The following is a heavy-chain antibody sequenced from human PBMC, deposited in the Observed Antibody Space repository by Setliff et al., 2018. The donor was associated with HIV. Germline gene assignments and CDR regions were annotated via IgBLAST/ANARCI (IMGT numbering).Heavy chain of an antibody. CDR3: IKDILAGGADV. CDR2: INPDGNEK. CDR1: GFTFSNNW. Sequence: GGSLRLSCEASGFTFSNNWVSWVRQAPGKGLEWVATINPDGNEKHYADSVRGRFTISRDKAKNSLYLQMNSLRVEDTALYYCIKDILAGGADVWGQGTTVTVSS. D-gene: IGHD3-3*01. J-gene: IGHJ6*02. V-gene: IGHV3-7*03.